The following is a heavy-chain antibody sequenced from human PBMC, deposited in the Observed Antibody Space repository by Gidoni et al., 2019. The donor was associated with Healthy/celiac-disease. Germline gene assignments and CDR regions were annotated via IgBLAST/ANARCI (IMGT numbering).Heavy chain of an antibody. D-gene: IGHD5-18*01. V-gene: IGHV3-30-3*01. CDR3: ARDLPGYSYGSTPWYYYGMDV. CDR2: ISYDGSNK. Sequence: QVQLVESGGGVVQPGRSLSLSCAASGFTFSSYAMHWVRQAPGKGLEWVAVISYDGSNKYYADSVKGRFTISRDNSKNTLYLQMNSLRAEDTAVYYCARDLPGYSYGSTPWYYYGMDVWGQGTTVTVSS. J-gene: IGHJ6*02. CDR1: GFTFSSYA.